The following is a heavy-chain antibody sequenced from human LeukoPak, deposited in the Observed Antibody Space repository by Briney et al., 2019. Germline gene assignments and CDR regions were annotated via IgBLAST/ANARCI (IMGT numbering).Heavy chain of an antibody. J-gene: IGHJ6*03. V-gene: IGHV4-39*01. CDR3: ARGPARYYNFWSGYSSYMDV. CDR2: IYYSGST. D-gene: IGHD3-3*01. CDR1: GGSISSMSYY. Sequence: PSETLSLTCTVSGGSISSMSYYSGWIRQPPGKGLEWIGSIYYSGSTYYNPSLKSRVTISVDTSKNQFSLKLSSVTAADTAVYYCARGPARYYNFWSGYSSYMDVWGKGTTVTVSS.